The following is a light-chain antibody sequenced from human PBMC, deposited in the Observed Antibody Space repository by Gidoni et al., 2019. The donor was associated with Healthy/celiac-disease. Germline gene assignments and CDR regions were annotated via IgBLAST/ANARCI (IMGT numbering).Light chain of an antibody. CDR2: DAS. J-gene: IGKJ2*01. CDR1: QSVSSY. Sequence: EIVLTQSPATLSFSPGERATLSCRASQSVSSYLAWYQQKPGQAPRLLIYDASNRATGIPARFSGSWSGTDFTLTISSLEPEDFAVYYCQQRSNWPTFGQXTKLEIK. V-gene: IGKV3-11*01. CDR3: QQRSNWPT.